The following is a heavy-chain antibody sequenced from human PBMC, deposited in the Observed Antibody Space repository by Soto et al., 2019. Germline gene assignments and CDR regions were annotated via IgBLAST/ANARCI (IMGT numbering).Heavy chain of an antibody. Sequence: GGSLRLSCEASGFTFSGYAMSWVRQAPGRRLEWISAITGGGDDTYYADYVKGRVTISRDNSKNTLYLQMSSLRAEDTALYYCVKGRSACRPYYFNLWGQGTLVTVSS. CDR2: ITGGGDDT. V-gene: IGHV3-23*01. D-gene: IGHD3-16*01. J-gene: IGHJ4*02. CDR3: VKGRSACRPYYFNL. CDR1: GFTFSGYA.